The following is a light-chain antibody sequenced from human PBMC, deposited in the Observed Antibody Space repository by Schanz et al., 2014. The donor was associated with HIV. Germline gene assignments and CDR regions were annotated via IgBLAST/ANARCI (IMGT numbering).Light chain of an antibody. CDR1: SSDVGGYNY. J-gene: IGLJ2*01. CDR2: DVR. CDR3: SSYTSSSTVV. V-gene: IGLV2-14*03. Sequence: QSALTQPASVSGSPGQSITISCTGTSSDVGGYNYVAWDQQHPGKAPKLMIYDVRDRPSGVSNRFSGSKSGNTASLTISGLQADDEADYYCSSYTSSSTVVFGGGTKLTVL.